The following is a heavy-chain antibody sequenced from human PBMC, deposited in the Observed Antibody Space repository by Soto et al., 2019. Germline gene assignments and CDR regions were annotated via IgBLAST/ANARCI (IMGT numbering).Heavy chain of an antibody. J-gene: IGHJ6*01. CDR2: ISGSGGST. Sequence: QTGGSLRISCVSYGFNFSSYAMSWVRQAPGKGLEWVSAISGSGGSTYYADCVKGRFTISRDNSKNTLYLQMNSLRAEDTAVYYRAKTPQWLRIYGVDVWGQGTTVTGSS. CDR3: AKTPQWLRIYGVDV. CDR1: GFNFSSYA. V-gene: IGHV3-23*01. D-gene: IGHD5-12*01.